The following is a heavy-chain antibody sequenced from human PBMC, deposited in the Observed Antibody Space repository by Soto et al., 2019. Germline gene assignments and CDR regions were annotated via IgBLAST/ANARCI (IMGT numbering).Heavy chain of an antibody. CDR1: GGSISSSSYY. D-gene: IGHD2-15*01. CDR3: ARPVVLKGSYYGMDV. V-gene: IGHV4-39*01. Sequence: SDTLSLTCTVSGGSISSSSYYWGWIRQPPGKGLEWIGSIYYSGSTYYNPSLKSRVTISVDTSKNQFSLKLSSVTAADTAVYYCARPVVLKGSYYGMDVWGQGTTVTV. J-gene: IGHJ6*02. CDR2: IYYSGST.